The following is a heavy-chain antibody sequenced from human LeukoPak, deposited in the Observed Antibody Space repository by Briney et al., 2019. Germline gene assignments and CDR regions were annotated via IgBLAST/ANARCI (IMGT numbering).Heavy chain of an antibody. D-gene: IGHD3-16*02. CDR3: ARDVGASRLGELSVYYYYYGMAV. CDR2: IYNSGST. V-gene: IGHV4-59*12. CDR1: GGSISSYY. J-gene: IGHJ6*02. Sequence: SETLSLTCTVSGGSISSYYWSWIRQPPGKGLEWIGYIYNSGSTNYNPSLKSRVTISVDTSKNQFSLKLSSVTAADTAVYYCARDVGASRLGELSVYYYYYGMAVWGQGTTVTVSS.